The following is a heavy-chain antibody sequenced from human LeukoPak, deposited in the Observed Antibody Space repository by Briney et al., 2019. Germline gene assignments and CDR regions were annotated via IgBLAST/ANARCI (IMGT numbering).Heavy chain of an antibody. J-gene: IGHJ2*01. CDR1: GYTFTSYG. CDR2: INPNTGAT. V-gene: IGHV1-2*02. Sequence: GASVKVSCKASGYTFTSYGISWVRQAPGQGLEWMGWINPNTGATNYAQKFQGRVTMTRDTSISTAYMELSRLRSDDTAVYYCARPGGYSGYAWWYFNLWGRGTLVTVSS. D-gene: IGHD5-12*01. CDR3: ARPGGYSGYAWWYFNL.